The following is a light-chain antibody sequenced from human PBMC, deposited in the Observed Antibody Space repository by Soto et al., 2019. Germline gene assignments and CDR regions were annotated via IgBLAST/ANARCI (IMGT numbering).Light chain of an antibody. CDR2: DVT. CDR3: CSFAGL. J-gene: IGLJ7*01. CDR1: SSDVGRYNY. Sequence: QSALTQPRSVSGSPGQSVAISCAGTSSDVGRYNYVSWYQQYPGKAPKLIIYDVTKRPSGVPDRFSGSKSGNTASLTFSGLQAEDEADYYCCSFAGLFGGGTQLTVL. V-gene: IGLV2-11*01.